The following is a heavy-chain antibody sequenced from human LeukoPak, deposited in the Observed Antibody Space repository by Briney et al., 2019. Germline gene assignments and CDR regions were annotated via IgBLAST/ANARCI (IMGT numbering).Heavy chain of an antibody. CDR3: ARTTPAAPYYCYYMDV. V-gene: IGHV4-4*07. CDR2: IYTSGST. D-gene: IGHD2-2*01. J-gene: IGHJ6*03. CDR1: GGSISSYY. Sequence: SETLSLTCTVSGGSISSYYWSWIRQPAGKGLEWIGRIYTSGSTNYNPSLKSRVTMSVDTSKNQFSLKLSSVTAADTAVYYCARTTPAAPYYCYYMDVWGKGTTVTVSS.